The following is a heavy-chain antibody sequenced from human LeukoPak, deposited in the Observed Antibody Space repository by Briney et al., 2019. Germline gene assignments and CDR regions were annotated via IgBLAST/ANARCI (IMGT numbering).Heavy chain of an antibody. D-gene: IGHD3-10*01. CDR3: ARERDYYGSGLDY. CDR1: GGSINNYW. Sequence: SETLSLTCSVSGGSINNYWWNWIRQPPGKGLEWIGYIYYSGSTSYNPSLKSRLTISVDTSLNQFSLKLNSVTAADTAVYYCARERDYYGSGLDYWGQGTLVTVSS. J-gene: IGHJ4*02. CDR2: IYYSGST. V-gene: IGHV4-59*01.